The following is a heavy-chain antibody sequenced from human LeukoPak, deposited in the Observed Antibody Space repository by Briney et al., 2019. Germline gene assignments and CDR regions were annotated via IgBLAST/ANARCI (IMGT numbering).Heavy chain of an antibody. CDR1: GGTFSSYA. Sequence: SVKVSCKASGGTFSSYAISWVRQAPGQGLEWMGRIIPIFGTANYAQKFQGRVTITTDVSTSTAYMELSSLRSEDTAVYYCATANYYGSGSYYNVAHFDYWGQGTLVTVSS. J-gene: IGHJ4*02. CDR2: IIPIFGTA. V-gene: IGHV1-69*05. D-gene: IGHD3-10*01. CDR3: ATANYYGSGSYYNVAHFDY.